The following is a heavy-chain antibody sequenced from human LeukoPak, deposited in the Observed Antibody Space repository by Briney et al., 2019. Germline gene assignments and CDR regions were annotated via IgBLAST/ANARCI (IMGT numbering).Heavy chain of an antibody. CDR3: ARVTLVAATHYYYSMDV. Sequence: SETLSLTCTVSGGSISSYYWSWIRQPPGKGLEWIGYIYYSGSTNYNPSLKSRVTISVDTSKNQFSLKLSSVTAADTAVYYCARVTLVAATHYYYSMDVWGQGTTVTVSS. CDR1: GGSISSYY. J-gene: IGHJ6*02. CDR2: IYYSGST. V-gene: IGHV4-59*01. D-gene: IGHD2-15*01.